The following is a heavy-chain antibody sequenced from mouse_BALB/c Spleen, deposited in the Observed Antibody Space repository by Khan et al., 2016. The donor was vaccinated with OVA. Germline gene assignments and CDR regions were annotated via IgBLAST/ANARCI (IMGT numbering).Heavy chain of an antibody. CDR1: GYTFSTYW. Sequence: QVQLQQSGAALAKPGASVKMSCKASGYTFSTYWLHWVKQRPGQGLEWIGYINPTSGYTDYHEKFKEKATLSADNSSSTAYMQLSRLTSEDSAVYYCTRDRIDYWGQGTTLTVSS. CDR2: INPTSGYT. J-gene: IGHJ2*01. CDR3: TRDRIDY. V-gene: IGHV1-7*01.